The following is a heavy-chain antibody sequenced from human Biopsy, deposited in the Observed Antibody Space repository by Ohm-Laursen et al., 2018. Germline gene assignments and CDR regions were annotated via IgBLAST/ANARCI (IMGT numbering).Heavy chain of an antibody. D-gene: IGHD4-23*01. V-gene: IGHV3-11*01. J-gene: IGHJ6*02. Sequence: SLRLSCAASGFSFSDYHMRWIRQAPGRGLEWVSYISGGGTIYYGDSMKGRVTIYGDNAKNSLYLQMHSLRAEDTAVYYCARDTRWSPYSMDVWGQGTTVTVSS. CDR3: ARDTRWSPYSMDV. CDR1: GFSFSDYH. CDR2: ISGGGTI.